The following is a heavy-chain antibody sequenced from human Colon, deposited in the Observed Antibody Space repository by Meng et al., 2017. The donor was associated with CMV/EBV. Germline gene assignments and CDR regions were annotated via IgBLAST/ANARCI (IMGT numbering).Heavy chain of an antibody. D-gene: IGHD5-12*01. Sequence: GGSLRLSCAASGFTFSTYDIHWVRQAPGKGLEWVAFIPYDGSYKYYADSVKGRFTISRDNSKNTLYLQMNSLRTEDTAVYYCEKHHRGYTAIDYWGQGTLVTVSS. CDR2: IPYDGSYK. J-gene: IGHJ4*02. V-gene: IGHV3-30*02. CDR1: GFTFSTYD. CDR3: EKHHRGYTAIDY.